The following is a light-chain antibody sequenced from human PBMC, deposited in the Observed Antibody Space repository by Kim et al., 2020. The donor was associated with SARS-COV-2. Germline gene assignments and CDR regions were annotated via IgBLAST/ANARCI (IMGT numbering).Light chain of an antibody. CDR1: SSNFGAGYN. CDR2: DST. CDR3: QSYDTSLGGYV. Sequence: QRVTYSCTVSSSNFGAGYNVHWYQRVPGAAPKLLIYDSTNRPSGVPDRFSGSKPGTSASLAITGLQAEDEADYYCQSYDTSLGGYVFGTGTKVTVL. J-gene: IGLJ1*01. V-gene: IGLV1-40*01.